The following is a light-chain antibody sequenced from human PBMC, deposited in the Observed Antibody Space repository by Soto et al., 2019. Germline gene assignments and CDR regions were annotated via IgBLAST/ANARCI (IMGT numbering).Light chain of an antibody. V-gene: IGKV1-8*01. Sequence: AIQMTQSPSSLSAPVGDRVTITCRASQGISSYLAWYQQKPGKAPKLLIYAASTLQSGVPSRFSGSGSGTDFTLTISCLQSEDFATYYCQQYYSYPLLTFGQGTRLEIK. CDR2: AAS. J-gene: IGKJ5*01. CDR1: QGISSY. CDR3: QQYYSYPLLT.